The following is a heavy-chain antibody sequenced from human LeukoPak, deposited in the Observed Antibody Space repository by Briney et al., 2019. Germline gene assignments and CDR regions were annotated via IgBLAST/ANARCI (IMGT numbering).Heavy chain of an antibody. CDR2: ISGSGGST. CDR1: GFTFSSYA. J-gene: IGHJ3*02. D-gene: IGHD2-15*01. V-gene: IGHV3-23*01. Sequence: GGSLRLSCAASGFTFSSYAMSWVRQAPGKGLEWVSAISGSGGSTYYADSVKGWFTISRDNSKNTLYLQMNSLRAEDTAVYYCAKEDLIVVVVAATRGAFDIWGQGTMVTVSS. CDR3: AKEDLIVVVVAATRGAFDI.